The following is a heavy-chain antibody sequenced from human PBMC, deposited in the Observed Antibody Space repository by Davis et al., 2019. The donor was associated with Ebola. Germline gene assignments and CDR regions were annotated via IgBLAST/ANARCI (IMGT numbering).Heavy chain of an antibody. D-gene: IGHD2-15*01. J-gene: IGHJ4*02. V-gene: IGHV3-33*01. CDR3: TTGGPSRCNSGSCYSVFDY. CDR2: IWYDGSNK. CDR1: GFTFSSYG. Sequence: GESLKISCAASGFTFSSYGMHWVRQAPGKGLEWVAVIWYDGSNKYYADSVKGRFTISRDNSKNTLYLQMNSLTTEDTGIYYCTTGGPSRCNSGSCYSVFDYWGQGTLVTVSS.